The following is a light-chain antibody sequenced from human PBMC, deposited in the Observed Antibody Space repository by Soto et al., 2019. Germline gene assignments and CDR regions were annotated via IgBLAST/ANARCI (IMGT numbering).Light chain of an antibody. CDR1: QSIIRY. V-gene: IGKV1-39*01. CDR2: TTS. CDR3: QQSYSTPYT. J-gene: IGKJ1*01. Sequence: DIQMTQSPSSLSASVGDRVTITCRASQSIIRYLNWYQQKPGKAPKLLIYTTSSLQSGVPSRFSGSGSGTDFTLTISSLQPEDFATYYCQQSYSTPYTLGQGTKVDIK.